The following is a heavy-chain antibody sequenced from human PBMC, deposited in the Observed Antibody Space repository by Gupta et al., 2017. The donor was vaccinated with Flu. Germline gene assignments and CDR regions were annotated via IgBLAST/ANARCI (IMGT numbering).Heavy chain of an antibody. J-gene: IGHJ4*02. D-gene: IGHD1-26*01. CDR3: ARERWELPGPDY. V-gene: IGHV3-21*01. Sequence: EVQLVESGGGLVKPGGSLRLSCAASGFTFSSYSMNWVRQAPGKGLEWVSSISSSSSYIYYADSVKGRFTISRDNAKNSLYLQMNSLRAEDTAVYYCARERWELPGPDYWGQGTLVTVSS. CDR1: GFTFSSYS. CDR2: ISSSSSYI.